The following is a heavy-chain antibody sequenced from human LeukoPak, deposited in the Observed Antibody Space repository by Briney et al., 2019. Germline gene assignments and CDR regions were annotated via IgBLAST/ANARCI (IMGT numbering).Heavy chain of an antibody. D-gene: IGHD3-10*01. V-gene: IGHV3-21*01. J-gene: IGHJ4*02. CDR2: ISGTSSYI. CDR1: GFTFSSYS. Sequence: GGSLRLSFAASGFTFSSYSMNWVRQAPGKGLEWVSFISGTSSYIYYADSVKGRFTISRDNAKNSLYLQMNSLRAEDTAVYYCARGEYGSGSYHIDYWGQGTLVTVSS. CDR3: ARGEYGSGSYHIDY.